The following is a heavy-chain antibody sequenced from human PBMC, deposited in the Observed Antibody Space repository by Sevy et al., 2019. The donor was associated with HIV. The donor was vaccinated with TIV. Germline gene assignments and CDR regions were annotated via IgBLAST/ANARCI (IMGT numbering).Heavy chain of an antibody. CDR2: SYYNGHI. D-gene: IGHD1-26*01. Sequence: SETLSLTCTVSGGSITSLYWNWIRQPPGKGLEWIANSYYNGHINYNPSFKSRVTLSLDTSKNQFSLRLSSVTAADTAMYYCAGENAWGRGYSWGQGTLVTVSS. J-gene: IGHJ4*02. V-gene: IGHV4-59*08. CDR1: GGSITSLY. CDR3: AGENAWGRGYS.